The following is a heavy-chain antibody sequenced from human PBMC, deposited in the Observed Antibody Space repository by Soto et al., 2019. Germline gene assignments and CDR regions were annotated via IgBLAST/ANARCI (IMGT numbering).Heavy chain of an antibody. D-gene: IGHD3-22*01. CDR3: ARHPDYYHTSGYYTAHFDN. V-gene: IGHV4-39*01. J-gene: IGHJ4*02. CDR1: GGSISGSSHY. Sequence: LQPQESGPGLVKPSETLSLTCTVSGGSISGSSHYWGWIRQPPGKGLEWIGSIYYTGSTYYNPSLKRRVTMSVDTSKNQISLRLRSVTAADTAVYYCARHPDYYHTSGYYTAHFDNWGQGTLVTVSS. CDR2: IYYTGST.